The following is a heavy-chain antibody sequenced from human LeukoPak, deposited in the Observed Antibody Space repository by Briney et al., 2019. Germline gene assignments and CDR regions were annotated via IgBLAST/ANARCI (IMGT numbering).Heavy chain of an antibody. J-gene: IGHJ4*02. CDR3: ARDSCSSTSCLSIDDY. D-gene: IGHD2-2*01. V-gene: IGHV1-2*02. CDR1: GYNSTGYY. Sequence: PEASVKVSCKASGYNSTGYYIHWVQQAPGQGLEWMGWINPNSGGTNYAQKFQGRVTMTRDTSISTVYMELSRLRSDDTAVYYCARDSCSSTSCLSIDDYWGQGTLVTVSS. CDR2: INPNSGGT.